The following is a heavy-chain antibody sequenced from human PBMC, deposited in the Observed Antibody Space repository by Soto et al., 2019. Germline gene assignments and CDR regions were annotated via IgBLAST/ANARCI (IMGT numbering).Heavy chain of an antibody. D-gene: IGHD4-17*01. J-gene: IGHJ5*02. CDR1: GFTFSSYS. CDR3: ARDMTTVRKCWFDP. Sequence: GGSLRLSCAASGFTFSSYSMNWVRQAPGKGLEWVSYISSSSSTIYYADSVKGRFTISRDNAKNSLYLQMNSLRAEDTAVYYCARDMTTVRKCWFDPWGQATLVTVSS. V-gene: IGHV3-48*01. CDR2: ISSSSSTI.